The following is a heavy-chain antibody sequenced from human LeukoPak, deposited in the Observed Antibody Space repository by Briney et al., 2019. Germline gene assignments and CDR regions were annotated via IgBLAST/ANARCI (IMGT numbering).Heavy chain of an antibody. V-gene: IGHV4-38-2*02. J-gene: IGHJ5*02. Sequence: SETLSLTCTVSGYSISSGYYWGWIRQPPGKGLEWIGNIYHGGSTYYNPSLKSRVTMSVDTSKNEFSLKLSSVTAADTAVYYCARDFLECSRASCLNWFDPWGQGTLVTVSS. D-gene: IGHD2-2*01. CDR1: GYSISSGYY. CDR2: IYHGGST. CDR3: ARDFLECSRASCLNWFDP.